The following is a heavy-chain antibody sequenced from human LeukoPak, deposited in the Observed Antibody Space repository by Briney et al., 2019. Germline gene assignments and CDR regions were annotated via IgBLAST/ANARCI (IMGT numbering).Heavy chain of an antibody. CDR2: IKSKTDGGTT. D-gene: IGHD3-10*01. CDR1: GFTFSNAW. Sequence: GGSLRLSCAASGFTFSNAWMSWVRQAPGKGLEWVGCIKSKTDGGTTDYAAPVKGRFTISRDDSKNTLYLQMNSLKTEDTAVYYCTSKRTVRGVILGDYWGQGTLVTVSS. J-gene: IGHJ4*02. V-gene: IGHV3-15*01. CDR3: TSKRTVRGVILGDY.